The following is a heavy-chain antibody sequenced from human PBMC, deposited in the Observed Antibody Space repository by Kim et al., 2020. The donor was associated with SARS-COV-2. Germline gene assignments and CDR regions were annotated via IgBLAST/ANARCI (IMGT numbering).Heavy chain of an antibody. D-gene: IGHD5-18*01. Sequence: TYYNPSLKSRVTISVDTSKHQFSLKLSSVTAADTAVYYCARVDTAMGFDYWGQGTLVTVSS. V-gene: IGHV4-39*07. J-gene: IGHJ4*02. CDR3: ARVDTAMGFDY. CDR2: T.